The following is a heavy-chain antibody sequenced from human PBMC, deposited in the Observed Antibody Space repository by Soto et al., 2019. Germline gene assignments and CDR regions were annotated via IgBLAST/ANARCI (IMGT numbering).Heavy chain of an antibody. J-gene: IGHJ5*02. Sequence: PGGSLRLSCAVSGFTFSDYWMSWVRQAPGKGPEWVAVISVNGNNIHYGDSVKGRFTISRDNSKNTLYLQMSSLRVEDTAVYYCARSHSSSWHWFDPWGQGTLVTVSS. CDR3: ARSHSSSWHWFDP. D-gene: IGHD6-13*01. CDR1: GFTFSDYW. V-gene: IGHV3-30*03. CDR2: ISVNGNNI.